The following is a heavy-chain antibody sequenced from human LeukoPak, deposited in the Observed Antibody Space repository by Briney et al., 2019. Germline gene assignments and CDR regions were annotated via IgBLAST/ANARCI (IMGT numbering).Heavy chain of an antibody. CDR1: GGSISSSSYY. V-gene: IGHV4-39*07. CDR3: ARVIGDYGSGRVD. D-gene: IGHD3-10*01. J-gene: IGHJ4*02. Sequence: SETLSLTCTVSGGSISSSSYYWGWIRQPPGKGLEWIGSIYYSGSTYYNPSLKSRVTISVDTSKNQFSLKLSSVTAADTAVYYCARVIGDYGSGRVDWGQGTLVTVSS. CDR2: IYYSGST.